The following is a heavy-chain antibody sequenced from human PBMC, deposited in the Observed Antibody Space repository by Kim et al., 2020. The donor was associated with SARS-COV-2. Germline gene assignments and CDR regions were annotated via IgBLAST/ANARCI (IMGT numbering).Heavy chain of an antibody. V-gene: IGHV4-34*01. D-gene: IGHD3-10*01. CDR2: INHSGST. CDR1: GGSFSGYY. Sequence: SETLSLTCAVYGGSFSGYYWSWIRQPPGKGLEWIGEINHSGSTNYNPSLKSRVTISVDTSKNQFSLKLSSVTAADTAVYYCARAKSGFTITMVRYYYYDYGMDGWGQGTTVTVSS. CDR3: ARAKSGFTITMVRYYYYDYGMDG. J-gene: IGHJ6*02.